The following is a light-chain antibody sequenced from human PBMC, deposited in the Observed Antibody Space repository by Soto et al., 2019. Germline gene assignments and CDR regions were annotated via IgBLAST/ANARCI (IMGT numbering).Light chain of an antibody. CDR3: QYRTNWPPFT. CDR1: QSISSS. CDR2: DAS. Sequence: EIVLIQSPATLSLSPGDRATLSCRASQSISSSLAWYQQKPGQAPRLLIYDASNRAAGIPARFSGSGSGTDFTLTISSLEPEDFAVYYCQYRTNWPPFTFGPGTKVDVK. J-gene: IGKJ3*01. V-gene: IGKV3-11*01.